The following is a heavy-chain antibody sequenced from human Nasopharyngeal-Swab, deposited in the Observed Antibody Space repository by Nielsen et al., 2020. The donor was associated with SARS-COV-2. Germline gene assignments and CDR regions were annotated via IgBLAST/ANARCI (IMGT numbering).Heavy chain of an antibody. CDR1: GGSFSGHY. V-gene: IGHV4-34*01. D-gene: IGHD1-20*01. CDR2: INHRGSI. CDR3: ARGRGITVTTPSPVFDY. Sequence: LSCPVDGGSFSGHYWSWISQFPGKGREWIGEINHRGSINYNLSLKSRATISVETSKNQFSLKLSSVTAADTAVYYCARGRGITVTTPSPVFDYWGQGTLVTVSS. J-gene: IGHJ4*02.